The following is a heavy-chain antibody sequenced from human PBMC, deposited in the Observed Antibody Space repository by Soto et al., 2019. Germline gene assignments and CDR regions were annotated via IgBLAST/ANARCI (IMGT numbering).Heavy chain of an antibody. Sequence: GGSLRLSCAASGFTFSDYYMSWIRQAPGKGLEWVADISSSGSTIYYADSVKGRFTISRDKAKNSLYLQMNSLRAEDTAVYYCARDPQLWGFYYYYMDVWGKGTTVTVSS. CDR3: ARDPQLWGFYYYYMDV. CDR1: GFTFSDYY. D-gene: IGHD5-18*01. V-gene: IGHV3-11*01. J-gene: IGHJ6*03. CDR2: ISSSGSTI.